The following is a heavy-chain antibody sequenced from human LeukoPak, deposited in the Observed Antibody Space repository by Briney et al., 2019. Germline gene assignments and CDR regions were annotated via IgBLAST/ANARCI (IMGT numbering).Heavy chain of an antibody. Sequence: GASVKVSCKASGYTFTGYYMHWVRQAPGQGLEWMGRINPNSGGTNYAQKFQGRVTMTRDTSISTAYMELSRLRSDDAAVYYCARYRSRWYGGYAYWGQGTLVTVSS. V-gene: IGHV1-2*06. D-gene: IGHD6-13*01. J-gene: IGHJ4*02. CDR3: ARYRSRWYGGYAY. CDR2: INPNSGGT. CDR1: GYTFTGYY.